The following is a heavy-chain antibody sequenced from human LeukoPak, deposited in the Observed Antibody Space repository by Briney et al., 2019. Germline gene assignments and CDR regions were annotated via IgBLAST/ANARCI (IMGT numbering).Heavy chain of an antibody. D-gene: IGHD3-22*01. V-gene: IGHV4-4*07. CDR2: IYASGYT. CDR3: ARDRDCYDSSGNFDS. Sequence: PSETLSLTCTVSGGSINSFYWSWIRQPAGKGLEWIGRIYASGYTNYNPSLKSRVTMSVDTSKNQFTLKLTSVTAADTAVYYCARDRDCYDSSGNFDSWGQGTLVTVSS. CDR1: GGSINSFY. J-gene: IGHJ4*02.